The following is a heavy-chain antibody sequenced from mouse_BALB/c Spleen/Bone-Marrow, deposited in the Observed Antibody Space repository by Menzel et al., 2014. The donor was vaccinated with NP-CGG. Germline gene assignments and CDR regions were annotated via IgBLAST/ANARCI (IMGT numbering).Heavy chain of an antibody. J-gene: IGHJ2*01. CDR1: GYAFSTYW. CDR2: IYPGDGDT. CDR3: ARGGISVDY. V-gene: IGHV1-80*01. Sequence: QVQPQQPGAELVRPGSSVKISCKSSGYAFSTYWINWVKQRPGQGLEWIGQIYPGDGDTDFNGKFKGKATLTADRSSNTAYMEFSSLTSEDSAVYFCARGGISVDYWGQGTTLTVSS.